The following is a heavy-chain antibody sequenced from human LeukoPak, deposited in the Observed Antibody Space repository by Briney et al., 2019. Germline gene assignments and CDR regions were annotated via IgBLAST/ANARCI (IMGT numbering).Heavy chain of an antibody. CDR1: GGSFSGYY. CDR2: INHSGST. D-gene: IGHD6-19*01. V-gene: IGHV4-34*01. J-gene: IGHJ5*02. Sequence: SETLSLTCAVYGGSFSGYYWSWIRQPPGKGLEWIGEINHSGSTNCNPSLKSRVTISVDTSKNQFSLKLSSVTAADTAVYYCARFSSGWYGWFDPWGQGTLATVSS. CDR3: ARFSSGWYGWFDP.